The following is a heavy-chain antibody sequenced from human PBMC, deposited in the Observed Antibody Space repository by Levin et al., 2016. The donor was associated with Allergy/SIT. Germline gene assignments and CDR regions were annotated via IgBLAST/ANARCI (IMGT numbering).Heavy chain of an antibody. Sequence: WVRQAPGQGLEWMGGIIPIFGTANYAQKFQGRVTITADESTSTAYMELSSLRSEDTAVYYCARVPYGGPLKDWGQGTLVTVSS. J-gene: IGHJ4*02. D-gene: IGHD4-23*01. CDR3: ARVPYGGPLKD. V-gene: IGHV1-69*01. CDR2: IIPIFGTA.